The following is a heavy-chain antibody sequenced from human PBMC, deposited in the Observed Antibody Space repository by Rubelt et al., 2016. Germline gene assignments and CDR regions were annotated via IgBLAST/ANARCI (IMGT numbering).Heavy chain of an antibody. CDR2: ISSSGSTI. CDR3: AIPGYSYGTSDY. J-gene: IGHJ4*02. Sequence: EVQLVESGGGLVQPGGSLRLSCAASGFTFSSCEMNWVRQAPGKGLEWVSYISSSGSTIYYADSVKGRFTLSRDNAKNSLYLQMNSLRAEDTAVYYCAIPGYSYGTSDYWGQGTLVTVSS. D-gene: IGHD5-18*01. CDR1: GFTFSSCE. V-gene: IGHV3-48*03.